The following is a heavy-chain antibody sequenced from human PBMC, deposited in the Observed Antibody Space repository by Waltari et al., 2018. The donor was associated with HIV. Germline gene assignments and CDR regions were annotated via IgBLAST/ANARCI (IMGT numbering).Heavy chain of an antibody. CDR1: GFTFSSHA. J-gene: IGHJ4*02. V-gene: IGHV3-30*01. D-gene: IGHD6-6*01. CDR3: ARSMAQAYDY. CDR2: ISDDENNK. Sequence: VQLVESGGGVVQPGRSLRLSCAASGFTFSSHAMHWVRQAPGKGLDWVAVISDDENNKDYADSVKGRFTISRDNSKNTLYLQMNSLRAEDTAMYYCARSMAQAYDYWGQGTLVTVSS.